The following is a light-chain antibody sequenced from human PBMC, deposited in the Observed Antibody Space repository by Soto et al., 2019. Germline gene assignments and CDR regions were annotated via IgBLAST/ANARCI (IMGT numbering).Light chain of an antibody. CDR3: QVWDNVDDHIYV. CDR2: DNS. Sequence: LTQPPSVSVAPGQTATISCGENNIDSRTVHWYQQKPGQAPLLVVYDNSFRPSGIPNRFSGSNSGNTATLTISRVEAGDETDYYCQVWDNVDDHIYVFGTGTKVTVL. J-gene: IGLJ1*01. V-gene: IGLV3-21*02. CDR1: NIDSRT.